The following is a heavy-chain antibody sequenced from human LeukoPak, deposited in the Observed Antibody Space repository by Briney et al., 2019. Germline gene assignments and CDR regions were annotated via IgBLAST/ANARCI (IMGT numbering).Heavy chain of an antibody. Sequence: ASVKVSCKASGYTFTSYYMHRVRQAPGQGLEWMGIINPSGGSTSYAQKFQGRVTMTRDMSTSAVYMELSSLRSEDTAVYYCARDCSSTISRPLFGWFDPWGQGTLVTVSS. J-gene: IGHJ5*02. D-gene: IGHD2-2*01. CDR3: ARDCSSTISRPLFGWFDP. CDR1: GYTFTSYY. V-gene: IGHV1-46*01. CDR2: INPSGGST.